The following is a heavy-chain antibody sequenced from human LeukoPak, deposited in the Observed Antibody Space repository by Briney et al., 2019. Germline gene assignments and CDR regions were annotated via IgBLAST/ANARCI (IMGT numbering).Heavy chain of an antibody. CDR3: ATVYSSGWYWNY. CDR1: GVIFSSCA. D-gene: IGHD6-19*01. J-gene: IGHJ4*02. CDR2: INPNSGGT. Sequence: GTSVNVSCKASGVIFSSCAVQWVRQAPGQGLEWMGWINPNSGGTNYAQNFQGRVTMTRDTSISTAYMELSSLRSDDTALYYCATVYSSGWYWNYWGQGTLVTVSS. V-gene: IGHV1-2*02.